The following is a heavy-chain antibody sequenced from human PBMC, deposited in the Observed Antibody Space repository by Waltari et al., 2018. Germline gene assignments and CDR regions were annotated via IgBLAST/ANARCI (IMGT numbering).Heavy chain of an antibody. CDR1: GFPFSCYA. CDR2: VRATDPCT. CDR3: ARGPIGSCRSVICYPLDS. V-gene: IGHV3-23*01. Sequence: EVQLLASGGGLVQPGGSLRLSCAASGFPFSCYALSWVRQTPGKGLSWFSAVRATDPCTYHADFVRGRFTISRDHSKNTLYLEMKDLRAEDSAVYYCARGPIGSCRSVICYPLDSWGQGTLVTVSS. J-gene: IGHJ4*02. D-gene: IGHD2-2*01.